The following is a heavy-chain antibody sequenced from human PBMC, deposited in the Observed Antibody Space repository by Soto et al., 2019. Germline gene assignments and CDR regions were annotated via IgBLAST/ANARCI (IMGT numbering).Heavy chain of an antibody. CDR1: GYTFTSYD. Sequence: ASVKVSCKASGYTFTSYDINWVRQATGQGLEWMGWMNPNSGNTGYAQKFQGRVTMTRNTSISTAYMELSSLRSEDTAVYYCARVRATEGIAARRCWMRINWFDPSGQGTLLTVSS. J-gene: IGHJ5*02. CDR3: ARVRATEGIAARRCWMRINWFDP. D-gene: IGHD6-6*01. V-gene: IGHV1-8*01. CDR2: MNPNSGNT.